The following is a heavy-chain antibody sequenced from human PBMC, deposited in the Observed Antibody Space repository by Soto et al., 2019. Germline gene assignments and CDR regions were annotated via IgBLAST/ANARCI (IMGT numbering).Heavy chain of an antibody. Sequence: PGGSLRLSCAASGFTFSSYSMNWVRQAPGKGLEWVSSISSSSSYIYYADSVKGRFTISRDNAKNSLYLQMNSLRAEDTAVYYCAREGHYYGSGSSPFFEYWGQGTLVTVSS. J-gene: IGHJ4*02. V-gene: IGHV3-21*01. CDR1: GFTFSSYS. D-gene: IGHD3-10*01. CDR3: AREGHYYGSGSSPFFEY. CDR2: ISSSSSYI.